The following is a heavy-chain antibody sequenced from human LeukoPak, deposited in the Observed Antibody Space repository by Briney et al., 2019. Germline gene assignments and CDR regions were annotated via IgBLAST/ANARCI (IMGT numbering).Heavy chain of an antibody. CDR2: ISGSGGST. D-gene: IGHD2-15*01. V-gene: IGHV3-23*01. Sequence: GGSLRLSCAASGFTFSSYAMSWVRQAPGKGLEWVSAISGSGGSTYYADSVKGRFTISRDDSKNTPYLQMNSLRAEDTAVYYCAKNLPGSSAFVYLSSLDYWGQGTLVTVSS. J-gene: IGHJ4*02. CDR3: AKNLPGSSAFVYLSSLDY. CDR1: GFTFSSYA.